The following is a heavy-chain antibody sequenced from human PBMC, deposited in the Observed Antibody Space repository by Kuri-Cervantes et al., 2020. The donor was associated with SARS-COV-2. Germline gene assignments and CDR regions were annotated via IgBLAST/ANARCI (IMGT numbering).Heavy chain of an antibody. CDR3: VSQTTIFGVVLQSAFDP. Sequence: GESLKISCAASGIAFSGYCIHWVRQAPGKGLVWISRVNSDGTRADSVKGRFTISRDNAKSSLYLQMNSLRADDTALYYCVSQTTIFGVVLQSAFDPWGQGALVTVSS. D-gene: IGHD3-3*01. J-gene: IGHJ5*02. V-gene: IGHV3-74*01. CDR1: GIAFSGYC. CDR2: VNSDGTR.